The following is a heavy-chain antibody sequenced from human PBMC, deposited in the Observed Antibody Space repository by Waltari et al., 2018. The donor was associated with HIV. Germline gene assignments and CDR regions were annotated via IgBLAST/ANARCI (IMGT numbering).Heavy chain of an antibody. D-gene: IGHD3-10*01. CDR1: GFRFVDYG. Sequence: EVQLVESGGGVVRPGGSLRLSCAASGFRFVDYGMSWVRQAPGKGLEWVSGINWNGGSTSYADSVKGRFTISRDNAKNSLYLQMSSLRAEDTALYYCARDRGGIYNFFDPWGQGTLVTVSS. J-gene: IGHJ5*02. CDR3: ARDRGGIYNFFDP. V-gene: IGHV3-20*04. CDR2: INWNGGST.